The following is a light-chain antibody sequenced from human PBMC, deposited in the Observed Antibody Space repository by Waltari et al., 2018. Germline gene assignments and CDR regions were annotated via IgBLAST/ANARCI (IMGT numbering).Light chain of an antibody. CDR1: SGLNVGTYQ. CDR2: YKTDSDK. V-gene: IGLV5-45*01. J-gene: IGLJ3*02. CDR3: MILPNNAVV. Sequence: QAVLTQPASLSAPPGVSASLTCTLRSGLNVGTYQICWYQQRPGSPPQFLVKYKTDSDKPRGSGVPSRFSASTDTSANAGILLISGRQPKDEADYYCMILPNNAVVFGGGTKLTVL.